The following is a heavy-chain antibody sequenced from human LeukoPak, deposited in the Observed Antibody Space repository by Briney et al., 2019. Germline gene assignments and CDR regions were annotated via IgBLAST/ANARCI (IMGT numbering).Heavy chain of an antibody. V-gene: IGHV1-3*01. CDR1: GYTFTSYA. CDR3: ARDRDITMVWGVLDRFDP. CDR2: INAGNGNT. D-gene: IGHD3-10*01. J-gene: IGHJ5*02. Sequence: GASVKVSCKASGYTFTSYAMHWVRQAPGQRLEWMGWINAGNGNTKYSQKFQGRVTITRDTSASTAYMELSSLRSEDTAVYYCARDRDITMVWGVLDRFDPWGQGTLVTVSS.